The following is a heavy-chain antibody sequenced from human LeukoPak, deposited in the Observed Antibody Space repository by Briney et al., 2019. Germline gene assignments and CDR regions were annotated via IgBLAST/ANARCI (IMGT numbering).Heavy chain of an antibody. CDR3: AMLYGSGRNRDAFDT. CDR2: IYHSGST. Sequence: SRTLSLTCAVSGGSISSSNWWSWVRQPPGKGLEWIGEIYHSGSTYYNPSLDSRVTISADTSKNQFSLKMSSVTAADTAVYYCAMLYGSGRNRDAFDTWGQGTMVTVAS. V-gene: IGHV4-4*02. J-gene: IGHJ3*02. D-gene: IGHD3-10*01. CDR1: GGSISSSNW.